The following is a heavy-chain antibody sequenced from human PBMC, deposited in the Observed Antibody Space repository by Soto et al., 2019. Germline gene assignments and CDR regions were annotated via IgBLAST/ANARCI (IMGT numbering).Heavy chain of an antibody. CDR2: INPKFGDT. J-gene: IGHJ6*02. D-gene: IGHD3-10*01. V-gene: IGHV1-2*02. Sequence: QVQLVQSGAEVKEPGDSVRVSCEASGYTFTSYYIHWVRQAPGQGLEWMGWINPKFGDTTYAQDFQGRVSMTRDMSISSVYRELSRLTSDYTAIYYCARNMDYYYGPGSGNGHGFWGQGSTVTVFS. CDR3: ARNMDYYYGPGSGNGHGF. CDR1: GYTFTSYY.